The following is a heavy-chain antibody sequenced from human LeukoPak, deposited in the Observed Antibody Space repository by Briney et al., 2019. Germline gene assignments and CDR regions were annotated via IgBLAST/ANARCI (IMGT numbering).Heavy chain of an antibody. D-gene: IGHD3-3*01. J-gene: IGHJ4*02. CDR1: GFTFTSYW. CDR3: AVSRFGVVTY. CDR2: ISSDGSTSST. V-gene: IGHV3-74*01. Sequence: GGSLRLSCAASGFTFTSYWMHWVRQAPGKGLVWVSRISSDGSTSSTSYADSVKGRFTISRDNAKNTLYLQMNSLRAEDTAVYYCAVSRFGVVTYWGQGTLVTVSS.